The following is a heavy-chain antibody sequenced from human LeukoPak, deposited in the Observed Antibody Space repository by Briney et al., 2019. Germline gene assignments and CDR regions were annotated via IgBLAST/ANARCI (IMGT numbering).Heavy chain of an antibody. V-gene: IGHV3-74*01. J-gene: IGHJ4*02. Sequence: QPGGSLRLSCAASGFTFSSYWMHWVRQAPGKGLVWVSRINSDGSSTSYADSVKGRFTISKDNSNNTLFLQMDSLRLEDTALYYCVRARAGGLDYWGQGTLVTVSS. CDR2: INSDGSST. CDR1: GFTFSSYW. CDR3: VRARAGGLDY. D-gene: IGHD3-16*01.